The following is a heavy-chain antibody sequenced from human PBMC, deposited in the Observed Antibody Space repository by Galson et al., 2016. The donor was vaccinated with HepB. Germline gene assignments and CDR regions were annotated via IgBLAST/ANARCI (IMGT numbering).Heavy chain of an antibody. CDR3: VRDRETAEYFDY. Sequence: SLRLSCAASGFAFSSYWMHWVRQAPGEGLEWVSRINSIGSNSAYADSVRGRFTISRDNAKNTLYLQMNSLRVEDTAVYYCVRDRETAEYFDYWGQGTLVTVSS. D-gene: IGHD2-21*02. CDR2: INSIGSNS. V-gene: IGHV3-74*01. CDR1: GFAFSSYW. J-gene: IGHJ4*02.